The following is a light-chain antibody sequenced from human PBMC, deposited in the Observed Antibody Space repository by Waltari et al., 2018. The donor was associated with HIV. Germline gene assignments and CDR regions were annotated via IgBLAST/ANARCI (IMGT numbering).Light chain of an antibody. CDR2: KAS. V-gene: IGKV1-5*03. Sequence: DIQMTQSPSTLSASVGDRVTITCRASQSISSWLAWYQQKQGKAPKLLIYKASSLESGVPSRFSGSGSGTEFTLTISSLQPDDFATYYCQQYNSYPLTFGGGTKVEIK. CDR1: QSISSW. J-gene: IGKJ4*01. CDR3: QQYNSYPLT.